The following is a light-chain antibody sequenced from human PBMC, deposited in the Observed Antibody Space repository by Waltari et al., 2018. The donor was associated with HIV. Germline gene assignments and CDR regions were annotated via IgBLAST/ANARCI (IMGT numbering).Light chain of an antibody. J-gene: IGKJ4*01. CDR2: DSS. Sequence: DIQMTQSPSSLSASVGDRVTITCQASQDISNYVNWYQQKPGKAPKLLTYDSSNLETGVPSRFSGSGSGTDFTFTISSLQPEDIATYYWQQYDNLPFFGGGTKVEIK. CDR1: QDISNY. CDR3: QQYDNLPF. V-gene: IGKV1-33*01.